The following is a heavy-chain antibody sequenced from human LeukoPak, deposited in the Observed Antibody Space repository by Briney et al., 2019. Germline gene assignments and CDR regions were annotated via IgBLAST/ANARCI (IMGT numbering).Heavy chain of an antibody. CDR3: SRVLAETLAFDY. CDR1: GFTFSSYS. J-gene: IGHJ4*02. CDR2: IRSKAYGATT. Sequence: GGSLRLSCAASGFTFSSYSMNWVRQAPGKGLEWVGFIRSKAYGATTEYAASVKGRFTISRDDSKSIAYLQMNSLKTEDTAVYYCSRVLAETLAFDYWGQGTLITVSS. V-gene: IGHV3-49*04. D-gene: IGHD3-3*02.